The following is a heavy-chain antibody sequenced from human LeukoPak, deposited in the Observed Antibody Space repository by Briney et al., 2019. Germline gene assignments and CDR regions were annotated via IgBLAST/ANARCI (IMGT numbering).Heavy chain of an antibody. D-gene: IGHD2-15*01. CDR3: ATNVAATGYYYGMDV. Sequence: SVKVSCKASGFTFTSSAMQWVRQARGQRLEWIGWIVVGSGNTNYAQKFQERVTITRVMSTSTAYMELSSLRSEDTAVYYCATNVAATGYYYGMDVWAKGPRSPSP. CDR1: GFTFTSSA. V-gene: IGHV1-58*02. CDR2: IVVGSGNT. J-gene: IGHJ6*02.